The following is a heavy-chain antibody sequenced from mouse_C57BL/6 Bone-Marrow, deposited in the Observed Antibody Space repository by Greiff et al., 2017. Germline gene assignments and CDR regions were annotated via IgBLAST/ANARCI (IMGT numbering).Heavy chain of an antibody. D-gene: IGHD2-1*01. Sequence: EVQRVESGGDLVKPGGSLKLSCAASGFTFSSYGMSWVRQTPDKRLEWVATISSGGSYTYYPDSVKGRFTISRDNAKNTLYLQMSSLKSEDTAMYYCAREKHLYYGNFYAMDYWGQGTSVTVSS. CDR2: ISSGGSYT. J-gene: IGHJ4*01. V-gene: IGHV5-6*01. CDR3: AREKHLYYGNFYAMDY. CDR1: GFTFSSYG.